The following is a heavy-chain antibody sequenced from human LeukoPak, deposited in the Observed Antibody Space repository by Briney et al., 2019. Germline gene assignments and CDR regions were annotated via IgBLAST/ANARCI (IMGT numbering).Heavy chain of an antibody. CDR3: ARGVAVGHDAFDI. J-gene: IGHJ3*02. D-gene: IGHD6-19*01. CDR1: GGSFSGYY. CDR2: INHSGST. V-gene: IGHV4-34*01. Sequence: SETLSLTCAVYGGSFSGYYWSWIRQPPGEGLEWIGEINHSGSTNYNPSLKSRVTISVDTSKNQFSLKLSSVTAADTAVYYCARGVAVGHDAFDIWGQGTMVTVSS.